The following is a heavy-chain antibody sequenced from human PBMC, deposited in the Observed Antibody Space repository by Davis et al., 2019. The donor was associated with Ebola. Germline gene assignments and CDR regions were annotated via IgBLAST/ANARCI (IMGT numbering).Heavy chain of an antibody. V-gene: IGHV5-51*01. Sequence: GESLKISCKASEYTFTSHWIGWVRQMPGKGLEWMGIIYPGDSDTRYSPSFQGQVTFSVDKSINTAYLQWSSLKASDTAIYYCARPAASVGLEELDYWGQGTLLTVSS. CDR3: ARPAASVGLEELDY. CDR1: EYTFTSHW. J-gene: IGHJ4*02. D-gene: IGHD6-13*01. CDR2: IYPGDSDT.